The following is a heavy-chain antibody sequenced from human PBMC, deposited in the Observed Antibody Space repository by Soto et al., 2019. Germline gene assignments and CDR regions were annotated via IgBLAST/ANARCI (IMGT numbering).Heavy chain of an antibody. V-gene: IGHV3-23*01. CDR1: GFTFSSYA. J-gene: IGHJ4*02. CDR2: ISGSGAST. D-gene: IGHD6-19*01. CDR3: ANFKPHSSGWFPYFDY. Sequence: GGALRVSCAASGFTFSSYAMRWVRQAPGKGLEWVSAISGSGASTYYADPVKGRFTISRDNSKNTLYLQMNSLRAEDTAVYYCANFKPHSSGWFPYFDYWGQGTLVTVSS.